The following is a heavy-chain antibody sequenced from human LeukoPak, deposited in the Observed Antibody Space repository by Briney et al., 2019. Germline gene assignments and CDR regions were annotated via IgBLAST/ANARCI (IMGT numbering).Heavy chain of an antibody. D-gene: IGHD3-10*01. V-gene: IGHV1-2*02. CDR2: INPNSGGT. CDR1: GYTFTGYY. J-gene: IGHJ4*02. CDR3: ARDPFGELLFRFDY. Sequence: VASVTVSCKASGYTFTGYYMHWVRQAPGQGLEWTGWINPNSGGTNYAQKFQGRVTMTRDTSISTAYMELSRLRSDDTAVYYCARDPFGELLFRFDYWGQGTLVTVSS.